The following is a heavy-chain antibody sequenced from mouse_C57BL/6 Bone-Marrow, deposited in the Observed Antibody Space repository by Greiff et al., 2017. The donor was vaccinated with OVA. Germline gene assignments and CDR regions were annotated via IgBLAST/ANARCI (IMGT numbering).Heavy chain of an antibody. CDR3: ARGDDDYPFAY. CDR2: ISDGGSYT. D-gene: IGHD2-4*01. V-gene: IGHV5-4*03. Sequence: EVKLMESGGGLVKPGGSLKLSCAASGFTFSSYAMSWVRQTPEQRLEWVATISDGGSYTYYPDNVKGRFTISRDNAKHNLYLQMSHLKSEDTAMYYCARGDDDYPFAYWGQGTLVTVSA. J-gene: IGHJ3*01. CDR1: GFTFSSYA.